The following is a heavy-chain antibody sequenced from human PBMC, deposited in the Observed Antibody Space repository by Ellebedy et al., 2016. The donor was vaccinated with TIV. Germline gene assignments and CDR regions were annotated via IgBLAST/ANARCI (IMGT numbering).Heavy chain of an antibody. CDR3: ARDILPPIAGNNWFDP. CDR2: IWYDGSNK. D-gene: IGHD6-13*01. V-gene: IGHV3-33*01. Sequence: PGGSLRLSCAASGFTFSSYGMHWVRQAPGKGLEWVAVIWYDGSNKYYADSVKGRFTISRDNSKNTLYLQMNSLRAEDTAVYYCARDILPPIAGNNWFDPWGQGTLVTVSS. CDR1: GFTFSSYG. J-gene: IGHJ5*02.